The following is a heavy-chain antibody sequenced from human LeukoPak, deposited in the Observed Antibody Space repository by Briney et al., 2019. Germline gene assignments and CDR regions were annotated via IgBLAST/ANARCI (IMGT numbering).Heavy chain of an antibody. D-gene: IGHD2-21*02. V-gene: IGHV1-46*01. Sequence: GASVKVSYKASGYTFTSYYMHWVRQAPGQGLEWMGITNPSGGSTSYAQKFQGRVTMTRDMSTSTVYMELSSLRSEDTAVYYCARPWGAYCGGDCYSAAFDIWGQGTMVTVSS. J-gene: IGHJ3*02. CDR3: ARPWGAYCGGDCYSAAFDI. CDR1: GYTFTSYY. CDR2: TNPSGGST.